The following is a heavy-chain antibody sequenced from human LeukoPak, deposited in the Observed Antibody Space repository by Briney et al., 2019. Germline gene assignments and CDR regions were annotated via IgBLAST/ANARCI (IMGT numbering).Heavy chain of an antibody. D-gene: IGHD2-2*02. V-gene: IGHV4-4*07. CDR3: ARADYFGYCSSTSCYKAEYFQH. CDR2: IYTSGST. J-gene: IGHJ1*01. Sequence: SQTLSLTCTVSGGSISSYYWSWIRQPAGKGLEWIGRIYTSGSTNYNPPLKSRVTMSVDTSKNQFSLKLSSVTAADTAVYYCARADYFGYCSSTSCYKAEYFQHWGQGTLVTVSS. CDR1: GGSISSYY.